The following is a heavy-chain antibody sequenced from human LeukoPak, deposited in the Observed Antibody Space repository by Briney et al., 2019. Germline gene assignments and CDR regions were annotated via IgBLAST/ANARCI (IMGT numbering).Heavy chain of an antibody. D-gene: IGHD5-12*01. Sequence: SGGSLRLSCAASGFTFSSYWMHWVRQAPGKGLVWVSRINSDGSSTSYADSVRGRFTISRDNAKNTLYLQMNSLRAEDTAVYYCARPGGYRTRYYFDYWGQGTLVTVSS. V-gene: IGHV3-74*01. J-gene: IGHJ4*02. CDR1: GFTFSSYW. CDR3: ARPGGYRTRYYFDY. CDR2: INSDGSST.